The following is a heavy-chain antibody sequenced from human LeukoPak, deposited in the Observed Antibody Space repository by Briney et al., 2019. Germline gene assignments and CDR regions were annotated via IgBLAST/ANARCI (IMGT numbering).Heavy chain of an antibody. V-gene: IGHV4-34*01. CDR3: ARRATVTRGGLRY. J-gene: IGHJ4*02. D-gene: IGHD4-17*01. CDR2: INHSGST. Sequence: PSETLSLTCAVYGGSFSGYYWSWIRQPPGKGLEWIGEINHSGSTNYNPSLKSRVTISVDTSKNQFSLKLSSVTAADTAVYYCARRATVTRGGLRYWGQGTLVTVSS. CDR1: GGSFSGYY.